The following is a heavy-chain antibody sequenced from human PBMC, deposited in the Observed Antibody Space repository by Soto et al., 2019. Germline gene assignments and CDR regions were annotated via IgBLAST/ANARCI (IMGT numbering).Heavy chain of an antibody. CDR3: ARLIADRTAFDI. V-gene: IGHV4-59*08. D-gene: IGHD2-21*01. CDR2: IYYSGST. J-gene: IGHJ3*02. CDR1: GGSISSYY. Sequence: SETLSLTCTVSGGSISSYYWSWIRQPPGKGLEWIGYIYYSGSTNYNPSLKSRVTISVDTSKNQFSLKLSSVIAADTAVYYCARLIADRTAFDIWGQGTMVTVSS.